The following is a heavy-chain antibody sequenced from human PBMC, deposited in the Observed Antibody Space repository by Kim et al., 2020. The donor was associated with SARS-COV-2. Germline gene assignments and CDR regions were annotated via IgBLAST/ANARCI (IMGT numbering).Heavy chain of an antibody. CDR1: GYTFSSQG. Sequence: ASVKVSCRTSGYTFSSQGITWVRQAPGQGLEWMGWISTFNGNSRSARNVQDRLLLTIDSSTTTAFMELRNLRSEDTAMYYCARCHSSWSHFDLWGQGTLV. V-gene: IGHV1-18*01. CDR2: ISTFNGNS. J-gene: IGHJ4*02. CDR3: ARCHSSWSHFDL. D-gene: IGHD6-13*01.